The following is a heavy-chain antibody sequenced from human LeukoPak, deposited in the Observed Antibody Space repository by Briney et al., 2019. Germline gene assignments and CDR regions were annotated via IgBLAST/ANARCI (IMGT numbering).Heavy chain of an antibody. CDR3: ARVLGERVVVTAMPGMDV. CDR1: GFTFGSYS. V-gene: IGHV3-21*01. D-gene: IGHD2-21*02. CDR2: ISSSSSYI. Sequence: GGSLRLSCAASGFTFGSYSMNWVRQAPGKGLEWVSSISSSSSYIYYADSVKGRFTISRDNAKNSLYLQMNSLRAEDTAVYYCARVLGERVVVTAMPGMDVWGQGTTVTVSS. J-gene: IGHJ6*02.